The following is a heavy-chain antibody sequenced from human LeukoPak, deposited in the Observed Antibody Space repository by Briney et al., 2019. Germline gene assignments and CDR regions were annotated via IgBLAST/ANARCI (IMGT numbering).Heavy chain of an antibody. J-gene: IGHJ4*02. CDR2: ISGSGGST. D-gene: IGHD5-12*01. CDR3: ARGPSGYHNT. V-gene: IGHV3-23*01. CDR1: GFTFSSYS. Sequence: GGSLRLSCAASGFTFSSYSMNWVRQAPGKGLEWVSAISGSGGSTYYADSVKGRFTISRDNSENTLYLQMNSLRAEDTAVYYCARGPSGYHNTGGQGTLVTVSS.